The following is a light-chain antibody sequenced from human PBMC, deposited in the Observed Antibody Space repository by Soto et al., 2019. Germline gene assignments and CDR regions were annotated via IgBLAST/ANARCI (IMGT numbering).Light chain of an antibody. CDR2: IND. V-gene: IGLV1-44*01. CDR3: AAWDDSLNAL. CDR1: SSNIGDNP. Sequence: QSVLTQPPSASGTPGQRITISCSGSSSNIGDNPVNWYQQLPGAARKLLIYINDQRPSGVPDRFSGSKSGTSASLAISGLQPEDEADYYCAAWDDSLNALFGTGTKVTVL. J-gene: IGLJ1*01.